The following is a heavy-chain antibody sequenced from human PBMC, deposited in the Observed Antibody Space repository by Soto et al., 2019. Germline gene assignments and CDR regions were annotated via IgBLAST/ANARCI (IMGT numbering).Heavy chain of an antibody. CDR3: AKESRRDFWGGNFDY. V-gene: IGHV1-69*01. CDR1: GGSISSYA. D-gene: IGHD3-3*01. J-gene: IGHJ4*02. Sequence: QVQLVQSGAEVKKPGCSVKVSCKATGGSISSYAISWVRQAPGQGLEWMGEIIPAFGTINYAQKFQGRVTITADESTSTAYLELSSLRSEDTAVSYCAKESRRDFWGGNFDYWGQGTLLTVSS. CDR2: IIPAFGTI.